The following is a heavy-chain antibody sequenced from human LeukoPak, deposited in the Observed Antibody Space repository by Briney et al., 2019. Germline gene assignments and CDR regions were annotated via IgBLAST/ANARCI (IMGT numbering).Heavy chain of an antibody. CDR2: ISYDGSNK. CDR1: GFTFSSYG. Sequence: GGSLRLYCAASGFTFSSYGMHWVRQAPGKGLEWVAVISYDGSNKYYADSVKGRFTISRDNSKNTLYLQMNSLRAEDTAVYYCAKDQTQYDYGDGYGMDVWGQGTTVTVSS. J-gene: IGHJ6*02. D-gene: IGHD4-17*01. CDR3: AKDQTQYDYGDGYGMDV. V-gene: IGHV3-30*18.